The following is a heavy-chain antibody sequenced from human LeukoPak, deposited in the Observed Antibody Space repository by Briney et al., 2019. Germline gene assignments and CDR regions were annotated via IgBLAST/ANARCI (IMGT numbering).Heavy chain of an antibody. V-gene: IGHV3-48*03. CDR3: AREVTPLYYFDY. Sequence: SGGPLRLSCAASGFTFSSYEMNWVRQAPGKGLEWVSYISSSGSTIYYADSVKGRFTISRDNAKNSLYLQMNSLRAEDTAVYYCAREVTPLYYFDYWGQGTLVTVSS. CDR1: GFTFSSYE. D-gene: IGHD2-21*02. CDR2: ISSSGSTI. J-gene: IGHJ4*02.